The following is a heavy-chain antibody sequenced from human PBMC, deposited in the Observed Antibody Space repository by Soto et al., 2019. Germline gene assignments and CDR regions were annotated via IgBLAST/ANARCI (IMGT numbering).Heavy chain of an antibody. D-gene: IGHD6-19*01. CDR1: GYTFTSYG. CDR3: AREYGSGWYEGGFDY. Sequence: ASVKVSCKASGYTFTSYGISWVRQAPGQGLEWMGWISAYNGNTNYAQKLQGRVTMTTDTSTSTAYMELRSLRSDDTAVYYCAREYGSGWYEGGFDYWGQGTLVTVSS. CDR2: ISAYNGNT. V-gene: IGHV1-18*01. J-gene: IGHJ4*02.